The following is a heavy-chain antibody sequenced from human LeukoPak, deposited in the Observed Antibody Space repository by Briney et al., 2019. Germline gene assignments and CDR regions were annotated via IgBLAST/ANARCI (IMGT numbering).Heavy chain of an antibody. J-gene: IGHJ5*02. CDR1: EFTFSGSA. V-gene: IGHV3-73*01. Sequence: GGSLRLSCAASEFTFSGSAMHWVRQASGKGLEWVGRIRSKTNSYATAYAASVRGRFTIFRDDSKNTAYLQMNSLKTEDTAVYYCTGHPTDSSAYFNWLDPWGQGTLVTVSS. CDR3: TGHPTDSSAYFNWLDP. D-gene: IGHD3-22*01. CDR2: IRSKTNSYAT.